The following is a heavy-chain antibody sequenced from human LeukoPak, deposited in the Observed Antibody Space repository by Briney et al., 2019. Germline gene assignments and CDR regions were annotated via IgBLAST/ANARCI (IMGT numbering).Heavy chain of an antibody. CDR1: GFTFTRNW. Sequence: GGSLRLSCVASGFTFTRNWMTWVRQAPGKGLEWVGNINQDGSQENYVDSVKGRFTISRDNAQNSVYLEMNTLRAEDTALYYCAREDWGPWFDPRGQGALVTVSS. J-gene: IGHJ5*02. V-gene: IGHV3-7*05. D-gene: IGHD7-27*01. CDR3: AREDWGPWFDP. CDR2: INQDGSQE.